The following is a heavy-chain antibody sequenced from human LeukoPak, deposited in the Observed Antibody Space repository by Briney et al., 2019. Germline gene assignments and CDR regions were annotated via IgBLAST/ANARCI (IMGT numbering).Heavy chain of an antibody. V-gene: IGHV1-46*01. CDR2: INPSGGST. J-gene: IGHJ6*03. CDR3: ARDSTLRIFGVVTQYYYYYMDV. Sequence: ASVKVSCKASGYTFTSYYMHWVRQAPGRGLEWMGIINPSGGSTSYAQKFQGRVTMTRDTSTSTVYMELSSLRSEDTAVYYCARDSTLRIFGVVTQYYYYYMDVWGKGTTVTVSS. D-gene: IGHD3-3*01. CDR1: GYTFTSYY.